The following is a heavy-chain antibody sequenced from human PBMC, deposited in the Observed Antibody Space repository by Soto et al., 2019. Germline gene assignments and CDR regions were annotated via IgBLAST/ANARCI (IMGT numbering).Heavy chain of an antibody. J-gene: IGHJ4*02. D-gene: IGHD3-16*01. V-gene: IGHV3-7*01. Sequence: EVQLVESGGGLVQPGGSLRLPCAASGFTFSTYWMTWVRPPPGKGLEWVASINQDGSERYYVDSVRGRFTISRDDAKNSLYLQMNSLRAEDTAVYYCVCGGNFFVYWGQGTLVTVSP. CDR2: INQDGSER. CDR1: GFTFSTYW. CDR3: VCGGNFFVY.